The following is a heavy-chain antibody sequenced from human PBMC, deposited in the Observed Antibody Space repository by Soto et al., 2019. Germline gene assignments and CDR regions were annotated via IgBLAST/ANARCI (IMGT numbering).Heavy chain of an antibody. CDR2: ISYEGRYT. J-gene: IGHJ6*02. CDR1: GFTFNNYG. D-gene: IGHD5-18*01. V-gene: IGHV3-30*03. CDR3: ARVPRIQDYYYGMDV. Sequence: GGSLRLSCVGSGFTFNNYGIHWVRQAPGKGLEWVAVISYEGRYTSSGDSVQGRFTISRDNSKNTVYLQMNSLREEDTAVYYCARVPRIQDYYYGMDVWGQGTTVTVSS.